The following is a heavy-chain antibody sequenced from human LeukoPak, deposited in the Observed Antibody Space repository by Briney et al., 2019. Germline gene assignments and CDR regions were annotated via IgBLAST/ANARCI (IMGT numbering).Heavy chain of an antibody. Sequence: SETLSLTCTVSGGSISSGDYYWSWLRQPPGKGLEWIGYIYYSGSTYYNPSLKSRVTISVDTSKNQFSLKLSSVTAADTAVYYCARGWSGSYHRIWGQGTLVTVSS. CDR3: ARGWSGSYHRI. V-gene: IGHV4-30-4*08. D-gene: IGHD1-26*01. CDR1: GGSISSGDYY. J-gene: IGHJ4*02. CDR2: IYYSGST.